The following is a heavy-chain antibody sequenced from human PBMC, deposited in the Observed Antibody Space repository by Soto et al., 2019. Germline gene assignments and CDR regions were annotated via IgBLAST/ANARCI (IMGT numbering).Heavy chain of an antibody. J-gene: IGHJ4*02. D-gene: IGHD3-10*02. V-gene: IGHV3-23*01. Sequence: GGSLRLSCAASGFTFSSYTMGWVRQAPGQGLEWVSGISGGGGTTSYADSVKGRFTISRDNSKNMMYLQMNSLRAEDTAVYYCAKCSSYSDFWGQGILVTVSS. CDR2: ISGGGGTT. CDR3: AKCSSYSDF. CDR1: GFTFSSYT.